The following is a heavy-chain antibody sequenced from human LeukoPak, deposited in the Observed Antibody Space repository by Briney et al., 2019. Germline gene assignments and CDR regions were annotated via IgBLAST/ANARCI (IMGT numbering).Heavy chain of an antibody. CDR3: ARDLVGRYCSSTSCTTIDYFDY. CDR1: GFTVDSNY. Sequence: GGSLRLSCAASGFTVDSNYLSWVRQAPGKGLEWVSTIYTGGNTYYAASVKGRFTISRDFSKNTVFLHMNSLRAEDTAVYYCARDLVGRYCSSTSCTTIDYFDYWGQGTLVTVSS. D-gene: IGHD2-2*01. CDR2: IYTGGNT. V-gene: IGHV3-53*01. J-gene: IGHJ4*02.